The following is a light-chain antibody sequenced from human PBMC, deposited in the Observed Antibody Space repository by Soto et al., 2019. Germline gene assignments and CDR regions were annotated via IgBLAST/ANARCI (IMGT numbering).Light chain of an antibody. CDR3: QPANSFPLT. CDR1: QDISSW. V-gene: IGKV1-12*01. J-gene: IGKJ4*01. Sequence: DIQMTQSPSSVSASVGDRVTITCRASQDISSWLAWFQQRPGRAPKLLIYAASTLQSGVPSRFSGSGSGTVFTLTISSLQPEDFETYYCQPANSFPLTLAGGTKVDIK. CDR2: AAS.